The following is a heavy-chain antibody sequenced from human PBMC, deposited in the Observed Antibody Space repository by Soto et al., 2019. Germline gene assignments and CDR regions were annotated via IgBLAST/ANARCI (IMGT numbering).Heavy chain of an antibody. Sequence: PGGSLRLSCAASGFTFSSYAMSGVRQAPGKGLEWVSAIRGSGGSTYYADSVKGRFTISRDNSKNTLYLQMNSLRAEDTAVYYCASRFWLGFDPWGQGTLVTVSS. D-gene: IGHD3-9*01. CDR1: GFTFSSYA. CDR3: ASRFWLGFDP. J-gene: IGHJ5*02. V-gene: IGHV3-23*01. CDR2: IRGSGGST.